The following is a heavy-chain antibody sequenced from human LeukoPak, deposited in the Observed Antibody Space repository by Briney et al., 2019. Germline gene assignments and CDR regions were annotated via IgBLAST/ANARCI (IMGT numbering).Heavy chain of an antibody. CDR2: INPNSGDT. D-gene: IGHD3-16*01. Sequence: ASVKVSCKASGYIFTGYYMHWVRQAPGQGLEWMGWINPNSGDTNYAQKFQGRVTMTRDTSISTAYMELSRLRSDDTAVYYCARVRYRLAETYIDYWGQGTWSPSPQ. V-gene: IGHV1-2*02. J-gene: IGHJ4*02. CDR1: GYIFTGYY. CDR3: ARVRYRLAETYIDY.